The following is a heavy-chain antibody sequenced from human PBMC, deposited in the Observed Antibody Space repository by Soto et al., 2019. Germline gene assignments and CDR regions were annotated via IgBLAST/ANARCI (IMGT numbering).Heavy chain of an antibody. CDR3: ARDRVPAASPDYGMDV. D-gene: IGHD2-2*01. CDR1: GFTFSSYA. CDR2: ISSNGGST. Sequence: EVQLVESGGGLVRPGGSLRLSCAASGFTFSSYAMHWVRQAPGKGLEYVSAISSNGGSTYYANSVKGRFTISRDNSKNTLYLQMGSLRAEDMAVYYCARDRVPAASPDYGMDVWGQGTTVTVSS. J-gene: IGHJ6*02. V-gene: IGHV3-64*01.